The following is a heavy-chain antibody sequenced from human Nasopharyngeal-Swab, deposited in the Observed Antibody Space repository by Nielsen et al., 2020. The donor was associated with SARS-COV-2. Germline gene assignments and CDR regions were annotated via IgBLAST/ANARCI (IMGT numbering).Heavy chain of an antibody. CDR3: ARVLYNYYYYYYMDV. Sequence: IRQPPGKGLEWIGSIYHSGSTYYNPYLKSRVTISVDTSKNQFSLKLSSGTAADTAVYYCARVLYNYYYYYYMDVWGKGTTVTVSS. V-gene: IGHV4-38-2*02. CDR2: IYHSGST. D-gene: IGHD2-8*01. J-gene: IGHJ6*03.